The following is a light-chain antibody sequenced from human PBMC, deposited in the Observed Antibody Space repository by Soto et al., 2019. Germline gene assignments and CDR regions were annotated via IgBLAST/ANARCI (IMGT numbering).Light chain of an antibody. J-gene: IGLJ1*01. CDR1: TSDVGGYDY. V-gene: IGLV2-14*01. Sequence: QSALTQPASVSGSPGQSITVSCTGTTSDVGGYDYVAWYQQHPGKAPKLMIYDVSSRPSGVSNRFSGSKSGNTASLTISGLQAEDEADYYCAAWDDSLKGHVFGTGTKLTVL. CDR3: AAWDDSLKGHV. CDR2: DVS.